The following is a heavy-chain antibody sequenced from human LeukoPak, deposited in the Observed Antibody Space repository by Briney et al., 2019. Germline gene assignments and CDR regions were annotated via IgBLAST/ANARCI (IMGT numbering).Heavy chain of an antibody. D-gene: IGHD6-19*01. J-gene: IGHJ4*02. CDR3: ARGWGYFDY. V-gene: IGHV4-59*01. CDR2: IFYTGTT. Sequence: SETLSLTCAVSGGSISNYYWSWIRQPPGKGLEWIGYIFYTGTTNYNFSLKSRLTISVDTSKNQFSLRLTSVTAADTAVYYCARGWGYFDYWGQGTLVTVSS. CDR1: GGSISNYY.